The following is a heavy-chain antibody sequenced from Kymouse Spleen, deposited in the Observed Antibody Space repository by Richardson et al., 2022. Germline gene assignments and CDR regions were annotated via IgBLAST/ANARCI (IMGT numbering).Heavy chain of an antibody. J-gene: IGHJ4*02. D-gene: IGHD3-10*01. CDR1: GGSISSSSYY. Sequence: QLQLQESGPGLVKPSETLSLTCTVSGGSISSSSYYWGWIRQPPGKGLEWIGSIYYSGSTYYNPSLKSRVTISVDTSKNQFSLKLSSVTAADTAVYYCARALLWFGENYWGQGTLVTVSS. CDR3: ARALLWFGENY. CDR2: IYYSGST. V-gene: IGHV4-39*01.